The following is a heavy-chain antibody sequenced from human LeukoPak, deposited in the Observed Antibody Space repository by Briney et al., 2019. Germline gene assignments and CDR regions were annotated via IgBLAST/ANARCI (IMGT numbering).Heavy chain of an antibody. V-gene: IGHV3-23*01. D-gene: IGHD4-17*01. CDR3: ARALYGDYGDDGMDV. Sequence: GGSLRLSCAASGFTFSSYAMSWVRQAPGKGLEWVSAISGSGGSTYYADSVKGRFTISRDNAKNSLYLQMNSLRAEDTAVYYCARALYGDYGDDGMDVWGQGTTVTVSS. CDR1: GFTFSSYA. J-gene: IGHJ6*02. CDR2: ISGSGGST.